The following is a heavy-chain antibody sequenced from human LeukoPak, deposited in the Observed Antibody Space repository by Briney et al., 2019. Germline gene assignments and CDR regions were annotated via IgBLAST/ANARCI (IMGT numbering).Heavy chain of an antibody. CDR3: AREVAGVTIFGVVREFDY. V-gene: IGHV3-21*01. Sequence: GGSLRLSCAASGFTFSSYSMNWVRQAPGKGLEWVSSISSSSSYIYYADSVKGRFTISRDNAKNSLYLQMNSLRAEDTAVYYCAREVAGVTIFGVVREFDYWGQGTLVTVSS. CDR1: GFTFSSYS. J-gene: IGHJ4*02. D-gene: IGHD3-3*01. CDR2: ISSSSSYI.